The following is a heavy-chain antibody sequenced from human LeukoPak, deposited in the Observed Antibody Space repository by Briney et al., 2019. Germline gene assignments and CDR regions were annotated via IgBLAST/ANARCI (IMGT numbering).Heavy chain of an antibody. J-gene: IGHJ5*02. CDR3: ARDLGEQTNWFAP. CDR1: GGSISSGDYY. V-gene: IGHV4-30-4*01. CDR2: IYYSGST. D-gene: IGHD3-10*01. Sequence: SQTLSLTCTVSGGSISSGDYYWSWIRQPPGKGLEWIGYIYYSGSTYYNPSLKSRVTISVDTSKNQFSLKLSSVTAADTAVYYCARDLGEQTNWFAPWGQGTLVTVSS.